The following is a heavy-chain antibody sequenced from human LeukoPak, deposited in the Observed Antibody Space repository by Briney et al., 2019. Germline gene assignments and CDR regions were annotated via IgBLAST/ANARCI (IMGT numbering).Heavy chain of an antibody. D-gene: IGHD1-26*01. CDR3: ARDLLGNSGSYLRHPNGPPFDY. Sequence: PGGSLRLSWAASGFTFSSYWMHWVRQAPGKGLGWVSRINSDGSSTSYADSVKGRFTISRDNAKNTLYLQMNSLRAEDTAVYYCARDLLGNSGSYLRHPNGPPFDYWGQGTLVTVSS. CDR1: GFTFSSYW. CDR2: INSDGSST. V-gene: IGHV3-74*01. J-gene: IGHJ4*02.